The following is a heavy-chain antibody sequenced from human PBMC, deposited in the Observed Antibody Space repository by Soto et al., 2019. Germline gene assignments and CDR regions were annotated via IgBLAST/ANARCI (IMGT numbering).Heavy chain of an antibody. Sequence: PGGSLRLSCAASGFTFSSYAMSWVLQAPGKGLEWVSAISGSGGSTYYADSVKGRFTISRDNSKNTLYLQMNSLRGEDTAVYYCVCSQDYYYYYAMDVWGQGTTVTVSS. D-gene: IGHD2-15*01. CDR1: GFTFSSYA. CDR2: ISGSGGST. CDR3: VCSQDYYYYYAMDV. J-gene: IGHJ6*02. V-gene: IGHV3-23*01.